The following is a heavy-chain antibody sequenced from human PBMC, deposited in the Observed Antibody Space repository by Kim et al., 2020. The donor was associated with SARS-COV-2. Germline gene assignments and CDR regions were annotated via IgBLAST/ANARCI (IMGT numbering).Heavy chain of an antibody. J-gene: IGHJ4*02. CDR3: ARDGIAAWDY. V-gene: IGHV4-59*01. CDR2: ST. D-gene: IGHD6-25*01. Sequence: STNDNPSLKSRVTISVDTSKNQFSLKLSSVTAADTAVYYCARDGIAAWDYWGQGTLVTVSS.